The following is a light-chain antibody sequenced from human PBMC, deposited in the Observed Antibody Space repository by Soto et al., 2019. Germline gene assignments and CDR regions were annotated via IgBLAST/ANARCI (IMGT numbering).Light chain of an antibody. CDR2: EVN. CDR1: SSDVGGSDY. Sequence: QSALNQPASVSGSPGQSITISCTGTSSDVGGSDYVSWYQHHPHRAPKLMVFEVNNRPSGVSYRFSGSKSGNTASLTISGLQAEDEADYFCSSYSISTAYLFGTGTQLTVL. CDR3: SSYSISTAYL. J-gene: IGLJ1*01. V-gene: IGLV2-14*01.